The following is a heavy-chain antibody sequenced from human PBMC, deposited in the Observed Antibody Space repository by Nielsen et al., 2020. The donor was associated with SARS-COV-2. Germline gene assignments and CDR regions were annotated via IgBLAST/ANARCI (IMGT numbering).Heavy chain of an antibody. CDR2: TYYSGAT. Sequence: SETLSLTCTVSGGSISSGDHCWGWIRQHPGKGLEWIGCTYYSGATDYNPSLKSRVTISVDTSKNQFSLKLSSVTAADTAVYYCARSGIAARRGVGYWGQGTLVTVSS. CDR3: ARSGIAARRGVGY. CDR1: GGSISSGDHC. V-gene: IGHV4-31*03. D-gene: IGHD6-6*01. J-gene: IGHJ4*02.